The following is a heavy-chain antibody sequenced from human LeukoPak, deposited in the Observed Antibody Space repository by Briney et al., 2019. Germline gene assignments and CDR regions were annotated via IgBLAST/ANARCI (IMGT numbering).Heavy chain of an antibody. CDR3: AREYSNYGSYYYYYYMDV. CDR1: GFTFSSYA. CDR2: ISYDGSNK. D-gene: IGHD4-11*01. Sequence: GRSLRLSCAASGFTFSSYAMHWVRQAPCKGLEWVAVISYDGSNKYYADSVKGRFTISRDNSKNTLYLQMNSLRAEDTAVYYCAREYSNYGSYYYYYYMDVWGKGTTVTVSS. V-gene: IGHV3-30-3*01. J-gene: IGHJ6*03.